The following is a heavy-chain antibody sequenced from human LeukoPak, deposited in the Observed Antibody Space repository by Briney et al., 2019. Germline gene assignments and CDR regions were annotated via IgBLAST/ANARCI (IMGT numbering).Heavy chain of an antibody. Sequence: GGSLRLSSAASGFTFSSYAMSWVRQAPGKGLEWVSSISSSSSYIYYADSVKGRFTISRDNAKNSLYLQMNSLRAEDTAVYYCARYSSGRTVWFDYWGQGTLVTVSS. CDR1: GFTFSSYA. CDR3: ARYSSGRTVWFDY. J-gene: IGHJ4*02. D-gene: IGHD6-19*01. V-gene: IGHV3-21*01. CDR2: ISSSSSYI.